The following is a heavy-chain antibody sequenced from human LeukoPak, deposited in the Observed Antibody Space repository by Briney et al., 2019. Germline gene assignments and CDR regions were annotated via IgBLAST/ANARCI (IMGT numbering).Heavy chain of an antibody. V-gene: IGHV3-7*01. CDR2: IKQDGSEK. CDR1: GFTFSSYW. J-gene: IGHJ4*02. CDR3: ARARGYVWGSYRYTGFLDY. Sequence: PGGSLRLSCAASGFTFSSYWMSWVRQAPGKGLEWVANIKQDGSEKYYVDSVKGRFTISRDNAKNSLYLQMNSLRAEDTAVYYCARARGYVWGSYRYTGFLDYWGQGTLVTVSS. D-gene: IGHD3-16*02.